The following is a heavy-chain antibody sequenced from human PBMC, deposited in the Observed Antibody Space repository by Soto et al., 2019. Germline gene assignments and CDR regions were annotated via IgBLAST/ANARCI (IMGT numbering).Heavy chain of an antibody. J-gene: IGHJ3*02. V-gene: IGHV1-46*01. Sequence: GASVKVSCKASGYTFTSYYMHWVRQAPGQGLEWMGIINPSGGSTSYAQKFQGRVTMTRDTSTSTVYMELSSLRSEDTAVYYCASPTSYGSGSHWAFDIWGQGTMVTVSS. CDR2: INPSGGST. CDR1: GYTFTSYY. CDR3: ASPTSYGSGSHWAFDI. D-gene: IGHD3-10*01.